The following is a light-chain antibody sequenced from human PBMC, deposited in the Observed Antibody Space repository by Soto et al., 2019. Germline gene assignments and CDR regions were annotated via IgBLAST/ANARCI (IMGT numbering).Light chain of an antibody. CDR3: QQYNSYSWT. CDR1: QDISNY. Sequence: DIQMTQSPSSRSASVGDRVTITCQASQDISNYLNWYQQKPGKAAKLLIYDASTLESGVPSRFSGSRSGTEFTLTISSLQPDDFATYYCQQYNSYSWTFGQGTQVDI. CDR2: DAS. V-gene: IGKV1-16*01. J-gene: IGKJ1*01.